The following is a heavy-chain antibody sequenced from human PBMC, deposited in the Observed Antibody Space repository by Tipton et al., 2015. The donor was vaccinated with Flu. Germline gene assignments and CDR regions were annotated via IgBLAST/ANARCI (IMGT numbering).Heavy chain of an antibody. Sequence: TLSLTCSVSGGSINNYYLSWIRQPPGKGLEWIGSVYYSGNTYYNPSLKSRVTISVDTSKIQFSLMLRSVTAADTAVYYCARLSYYDVDLKNFYFDHWGQGALVTVSS. J-gene: IGHJ4*02. CDR1: GGSINNYY. V-gene: IGHV4-59*05. CDR2: VYYSGNT. D-gene: IGHD3-10*02. CDR3: ARLSYYDVDLKNFYFDH.